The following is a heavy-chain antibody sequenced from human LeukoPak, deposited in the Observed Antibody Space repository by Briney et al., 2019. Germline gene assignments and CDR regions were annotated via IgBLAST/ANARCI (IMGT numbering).Heavy chain of an antibody. CDR1: GGSISTYY. CDR3: ARGGAARLHLQN. CDR2: IYHSGST. V-gene: IGHV4-59*01. J-gene: IGHJ1*01. D-gene: IGHD6-6*01. Sequence: SETLSLTCTVSGGSISTYYWNWIRQPPGKGLEWIGYIYHSGSTNYNPSLQSRVTISVDTSKNQFSLNLNSVTAADTAVYYCARGGAARLHLQNWGQGTLVTVSS.